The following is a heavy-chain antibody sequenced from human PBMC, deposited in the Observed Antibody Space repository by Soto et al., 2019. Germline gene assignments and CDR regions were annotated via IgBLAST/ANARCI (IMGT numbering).Heavy chain of an antibody. CDR2: IIPIFGTA. V-gene: IGHV1-69*13. CDR1: GGTFSSYA. CDR3: ARGSMAARPQDYYGMHV. J-gene: IGHJ6*02. D-gene: IGHD6-6*01. Sequence: GASVKVSCKASGGTFSSYAISWVRQAPGQGLEWMGGIIPIFGTANYAQKFQGRVTITADEPTSTAYMELSSLRSEDTAVYYCARGSMAARPQDYYGMHVWGQGTTVTVSS.